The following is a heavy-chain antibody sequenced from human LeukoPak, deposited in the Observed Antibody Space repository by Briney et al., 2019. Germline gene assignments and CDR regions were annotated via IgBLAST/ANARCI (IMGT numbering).Heavy chain of an antibody. CDR3: ARDAPYYYDSSGLGAFDI. J-gene: IGHJ3*02. Sequence: SETLSLTCTVSNGFISNYYWSWIRQPPGKGLEWIGYIYNSGTTNYKSSLKSRVTISVDTSKNQFSLTLSSVTAAATAVYYCARDAPYYYDSSGLGAFDIWGQGTMVTVSS. CDR2: IYNSGTT. CDR1: NGFISNYY. V-gene: IGHV4-59*01. D-gene: IGHD3-22*01.